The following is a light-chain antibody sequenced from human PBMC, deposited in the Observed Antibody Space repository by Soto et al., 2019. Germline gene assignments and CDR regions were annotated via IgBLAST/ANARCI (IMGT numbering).Light chain of an antibody. V-gene: IGKV4-1*01. CDR3: QQYYSSPVT. CDR2: RAS. J-gene: IGKJ5*01. Sequence: DIVMTQSPDSLAVSLVERATITFKSSQSVLYSSNNKNYLAWYQQKPGQPPKMIIYRASTQESGVPDLFSGSGYGTDFTLTISSLQAEDVAVYFYQQYYSSPVTCGQGPRLEIK. CDR1: QSVLYSSNNKNY.